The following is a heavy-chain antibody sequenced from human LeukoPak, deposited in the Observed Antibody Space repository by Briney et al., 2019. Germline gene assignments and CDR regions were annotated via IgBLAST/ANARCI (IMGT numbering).Heavy chain of an antibody. V-gene: IGHV4-38-2*02. D-gene: IGHD2-21*02. CDR2: IHETGSP. J-gene: IGHJ5*02. CDR1: GYSIRNGYY. Sequence: PSETLSLTCSVSGYSIRNGYYWGWIRQSPGKGPEWIASIHETGSPFYNPSLRSRVTISVDTSKNQFSLTLSSVTADDTAVYYCAREPHIVVVTSIPLWFDPWGQGTLVTVSP. CDR3: AREPHIVVVTSIPLWFDP.